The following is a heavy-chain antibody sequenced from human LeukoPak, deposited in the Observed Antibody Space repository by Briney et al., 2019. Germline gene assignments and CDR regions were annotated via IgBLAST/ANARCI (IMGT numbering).Heavy chain of an antibody. J-gene: IGHJ3*02. D-gene: IGHD2-2*01. Sequence: SETLSLTCTVSGGSISSGSYYWSWIRQPAGKGLEWIGRIYTSGSTNYSPSLKSRVTISVDTSKNQFSLKLSSVAAADTAVYYCARDQVGSTSAYRLGAFDIWGQGTMVTVSS. CDR1: GGSISSGSYY. CDR2: IYTSGST. CDR3: ARDQVGSTSAYRLGAFDI. V-gene: IGHV4-61*02.